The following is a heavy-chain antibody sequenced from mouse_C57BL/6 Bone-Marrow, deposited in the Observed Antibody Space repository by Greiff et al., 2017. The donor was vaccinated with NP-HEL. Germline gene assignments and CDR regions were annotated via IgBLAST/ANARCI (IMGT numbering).Heavy chain of an antibody. J-gene: IGHJ1*03. D-gene: IGHD1-1*01. V-gene: IGHV1-64*01. Sequence: QVQLKQPGAELVKPGASVKLSCKASGYTFTSYWMHWVKQRPGQGLEWIGMIHPNSGSTNYNEKFKSKATLTVDKSSSTAYMQLSSLTSEDAAVYYCARGDGSHWYFDVWGTGTTVTVSS. CDR2: IHPNSGST. CDR1: GYTFTSYW. CDR3: ARGDGSHWYFDV.